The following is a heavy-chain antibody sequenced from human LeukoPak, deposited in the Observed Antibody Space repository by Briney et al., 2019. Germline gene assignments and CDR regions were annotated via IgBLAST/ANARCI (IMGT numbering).Heavy chain of an antibody. Sequence: GGSLRLSCAASGFTFSIYAMSWVRQAPGKGLEWVSAISGSGGSTYYADSVKGRFTISRDNSKNTLYLQMNSLRAEDTAVYYCAKEPRDYYDSSGLDWGQGTLVTVSS. V-gene: IGHV3-23*01. CDR1: GFTFSIYA. J-gene: IGHJ4*02. CDR3: AKEPRDYYDSSGLD. D-gene: IGHD3-22*01. CDR2: ISGSGGST.